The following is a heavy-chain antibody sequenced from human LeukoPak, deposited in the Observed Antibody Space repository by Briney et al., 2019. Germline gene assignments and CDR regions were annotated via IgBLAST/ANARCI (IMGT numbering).Heavy chain of an antibody. J-gene: IGHJ4*02. CDR3: ARDITVAGTDDY. CDR2: IYSGGST. D-gene: IGHD6-19*01. V-gene: IGHV3-66*01. CDR1: GFTFSSYG. Sequence: QSGGSLRLSCAASGFTFSSYGMHSVRQAPGKGLEWVSVIYSGGSTYYADSVKGRFTISRDNSKNTLYLQMNSLRAEDTAVYYCARDITVAGTDDYWGQGTLVTVSS.